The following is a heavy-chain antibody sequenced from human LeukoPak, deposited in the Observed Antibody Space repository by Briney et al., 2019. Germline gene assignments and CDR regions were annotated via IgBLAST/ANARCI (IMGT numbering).Heavy chain of an antibody. V-gene: IGHV1-24*01. CDR3: ATPYGIVGADDAFDI. D-gene: IGHD1-26*01. Sequence: GASVKVSCKVSGYTLTELSMHWVRQAPGKGLEWMGGFDPEDGETIYPQKFQGRVTMTEDTSTDTAYMELSSLRSEDTAVYYCATPYGIVGADDAFDIWGQGTMVTVSS. J-gene: IGHJ3*02. CDR2: FDPEDGET. CDR1: GYTLTELS.